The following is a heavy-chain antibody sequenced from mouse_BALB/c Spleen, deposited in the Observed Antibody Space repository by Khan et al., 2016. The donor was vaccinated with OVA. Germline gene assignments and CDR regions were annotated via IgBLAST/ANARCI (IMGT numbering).Heavy chain of an antibody. CDR3: AKDPPYYAMDY. Sequence: QVQLKQSGPGLVAPSQSLSITCTVSGFSLTDYAVSWIRQPPGKGLEWLGVILAGGGKYYNSALQSRLSISKDNSKSHVFLKMNSLQTDDTAMYYCAKDPPYYAMDYWGQGTSVTVSS. CDR2: ILAGGGK. CDR1: GFSLTDYA. J-gene: IGHJ4*01. V-gene: IGHV2-6-5*01.